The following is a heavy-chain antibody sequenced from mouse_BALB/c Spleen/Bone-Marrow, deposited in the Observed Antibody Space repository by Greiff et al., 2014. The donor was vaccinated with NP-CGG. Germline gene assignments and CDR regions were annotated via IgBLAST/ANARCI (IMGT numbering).Heavy chain of an antibody. CDR1: GYTFTSYW. V-gene: IGHV1-69*02. Sequence: QVQLQQSGAELVKPGASVKLSCKASGYTFTSYWMHWVKLRPGQGLEWIGEIDPSDSYTNYNQKFKGKATLTVDKSSGTAYIQLSSLTSEDSAVYYCAPRLDYWGQGTTLTVSS. CDR2: IDPSDSYT. CDR3: APRLDY. J-gene: IGHJ2*01.